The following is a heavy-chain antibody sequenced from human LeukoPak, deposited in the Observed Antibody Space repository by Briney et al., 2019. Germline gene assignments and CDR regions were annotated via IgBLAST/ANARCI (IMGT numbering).Heavy chain of an antibody. CDR3: AKDIVVVPAASDAFDI. CDR1: GFTLSSYA. V-gene: IGHV3-23*01. Sequence: GGSLRLSRAASGFTLSSYAMSWVSQAPGKGLEWVSSISYSGGSTYYADSVKGRFTISRDNSKNTLYLQMNSLRAEDTAVYYCAKDIVVVPAASDAFDIWGQGTMVTVSS. J-gene: IGHJ3*02. CDR2: ISYSGGST. D-gene: IGHD2-2*01.